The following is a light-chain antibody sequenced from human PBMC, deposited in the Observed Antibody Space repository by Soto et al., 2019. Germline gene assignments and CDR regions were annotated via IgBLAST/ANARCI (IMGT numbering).Light chain of an antibody. J-gene: IGLJ1*01. CDR2: EVT. CDR1: SSDVGYYDY. V-gene: IGLV2-8*01. CDR3: SSYAGSNNFV. Sequence: QSVLTQPPSASGFPGQSVTISCTGTSSDVGYYDYVSWYQQHPGKAPKLVIYEVTKRPSGVPDRVSASKSGNTASLTVSGLRAEDEADYYCSSYAGSNNFVYGIGTKVTLL.